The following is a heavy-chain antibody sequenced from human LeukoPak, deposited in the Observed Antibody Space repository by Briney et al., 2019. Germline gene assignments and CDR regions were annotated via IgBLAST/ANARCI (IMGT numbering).Heavy chain of an antibody. D-gene: IGHD3-3*01. J-gene: IGHJ4*02. V-gene: IGHV3-30*02. CDR3: AKGRFLEWLRFDY. CDR2: IRYDGSNK. Sequence: PGGALRLSCAASGFTFSSYGMHWVRQAPGKGLEWVALIRYDGSNKYYADSVKGRFTISRDNSKNTLYLQMNSLRAEDTAVYYCAKGRFLEWLRFDYWGQGTLVTVSS. CDR1: GFTFSSYG.